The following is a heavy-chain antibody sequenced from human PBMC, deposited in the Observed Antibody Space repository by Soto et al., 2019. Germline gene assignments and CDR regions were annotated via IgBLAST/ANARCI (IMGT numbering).Heavy chain of an antibody. CDR1: GYRFTSYW. J-gene: IGHJ4*02. CDR3: ARQSDYSGAYWPY. CDR2: IYPGDSDA. Sequence: GESLKISCKGSGYRFTSYWIGWVRQMPGKGLEWVGIIYPGDSDARYSPSFQGQVTISVDKSNNTAYLHWSRLKAPDTAIYYCARQSDYSGAYWPYWGQGTLVTVSS. D-gene: IGHD1-26*01. V-gene: IGHV5-51*01.